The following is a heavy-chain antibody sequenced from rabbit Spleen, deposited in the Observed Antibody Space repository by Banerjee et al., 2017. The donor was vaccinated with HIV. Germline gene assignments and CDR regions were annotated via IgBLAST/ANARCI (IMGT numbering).Heavy chain of an antibody. J-gene: IGHJ4*01. V-gene: IGHV1S45*01. Sequence: QQQLEESGGGLVKPGGTLTLTCKASGIDFSSYYYMCWVRQAPGKGLEWIGCIYTGSSGSTYYASWAKGRFTISKTSSTTVTLQMTSLTVADTATYFCARDAAGREDFNLWGPGTLVTVS. CDR3: ARDAAGREDFNL. CDR1: GIDFSSYYY. CDR2: IYTGSSGST. D-gene: IGHD4-2*01.